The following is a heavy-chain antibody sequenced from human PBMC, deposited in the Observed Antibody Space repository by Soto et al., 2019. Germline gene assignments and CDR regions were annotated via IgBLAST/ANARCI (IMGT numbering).Heavy chain of an antibody. CDR3: AKGGSAAATYYFDF. V-gene: IGHV3-23*01. Sequence: GGSLRLSCAASGFNFSSFAMNWVRQAPGKGLEWVSSISVGGDFSYYADSVKGRFTISRDKSKNTVYLQMNSLRAEDTAKYYCAKGGSAAATYYFDFWGQGTPVTVSS. CDR1: GFNFSSFA. D-gene: IGHD6-13*01. J-gene: IGHJ4*02. CDR2: ISVGGDFS.